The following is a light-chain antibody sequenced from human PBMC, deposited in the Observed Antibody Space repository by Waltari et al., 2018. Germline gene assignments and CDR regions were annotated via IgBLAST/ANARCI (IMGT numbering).Light chain of an antibody. V-gene: IGLV2-14*03. CDR1: SSDVDAYNS. Sequence: QSALTQPASLSGSPGQSITIPCAGPSSDVDAYNSLTWYQQHPDKAPKFIILGVSQRHSGVPSRFSGSRSGNTASLTISGLQVEDEADYYCSSFSTSFSYVFGTGTTVTVL. CDR3: SSFSTSFSYV. J-gene: IGLJ1*01. CDR2: GVS.